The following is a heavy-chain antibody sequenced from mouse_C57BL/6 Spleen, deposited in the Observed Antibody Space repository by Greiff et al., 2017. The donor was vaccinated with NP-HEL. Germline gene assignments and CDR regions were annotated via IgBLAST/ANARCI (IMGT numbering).Heavy chain of an antibody. Sequence: EVQGVESGPGLVKPSQSLSLTCSVTGYSITSGYYWNWIRQFPGNKLEWMGYISYDGSNNYNPSLKNRISITRDTSKNQFFLKLNSVTTEDTATYYCARDDSWDYYAMDYWGQGTSVTVSS. CDR2: ISYDGSN. J-gene: IGHJ4*01. V-gene: IGHV3-6*01. CDR3: ARDDSWDYYAMDY. D-gene: IGHD3-2*01. CDR1: GYSITSGYY.